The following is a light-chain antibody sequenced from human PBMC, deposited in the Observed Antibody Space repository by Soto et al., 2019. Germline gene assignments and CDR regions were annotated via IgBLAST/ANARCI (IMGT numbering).Light chain of an antibody. CDR2: DAS. Sequence: IQMTQSPSSRSASVGDRATITCQASQNIKNYLNWYTRQPGRAPKLLIYDASNLEAGVPSRFRVTGSGTDFTLTIRRLQPEEIATYYCQQYENLPTFGQGTRLEIK. CDR3: QQYENLPT. CDR1: QNIKNY. J-gene: IGKJ5*01. V-gene: IGKV1-33*01.